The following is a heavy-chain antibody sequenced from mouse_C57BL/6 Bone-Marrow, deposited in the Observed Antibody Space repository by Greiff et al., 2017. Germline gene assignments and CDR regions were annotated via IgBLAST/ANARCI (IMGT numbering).Heavy chain of an antibody. J-gene: IGHJ4*01. CDR1: GFTFSDYG. Sequence: EVKLMESGGGLVQPGGSLKLSCAASGFTFSDYGMAWVRQAPRKGPEWVAFISNLAYSIYYADTVTGRFTISRENAKNTLYLEMSSRRSEDTAMYYCARLRGTEGYYYAMDYWGQGTSVTVSS. V-gene: IGHV5-15*01. CDR2: ISNLAYSI. CDR3: ARLRGTEGYYYAMDY. D-gene: IGHD3-2*02.